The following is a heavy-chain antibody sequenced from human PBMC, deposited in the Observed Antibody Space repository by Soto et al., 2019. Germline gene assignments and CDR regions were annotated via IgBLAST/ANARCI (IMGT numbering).Heavy chain of an antibody. J-gene: IGHJ5*02. Sequence: QLQLQESGSGLVKPSQTLSLTCAVSGGSISSGGYSWSWIRQPPGKGLEWIGYIYHSGSTYSNPTLKSRVTISVDRSTNQFSLKLSSVTAADTAVYYCARGYCSSTSCLNWFDPWGQGTLVTVSS. D-gene: IGHD2-2*01. CDR3: ARGYCSSTSCLNWFDP. CDR2: IYHSGST. V-gene: IGHV4-30-2*01. CDR1: GGSISSGGYS.